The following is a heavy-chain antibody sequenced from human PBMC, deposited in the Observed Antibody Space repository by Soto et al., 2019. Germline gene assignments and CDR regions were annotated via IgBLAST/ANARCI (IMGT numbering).Heavy chain of an antibody. D-gene: IGHD2-8*01. V-gene: IGHV3-11*01. J-gene: IGHJ5*02. CDR1: GFTFSDYY. CDR3: ARVELMGKIVWFDP. CDR2: ISSSGSTI. Sequence: GESLKISCAASGFTFSDYYMSWLRQAPGKGLEWVSYISSSGSTIYYADSVKGRFTISRDNAKNSLDLQMNSLRAEDTAVYYCARVELMGKIVWFDPWGQGTLVTVSS.